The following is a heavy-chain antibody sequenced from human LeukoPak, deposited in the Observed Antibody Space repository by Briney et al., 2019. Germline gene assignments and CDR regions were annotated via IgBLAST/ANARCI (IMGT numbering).Heavy chain of an antibody. J-gene: IGHJ4*02. CDR1: GGSFSGYY. CDR2: INHSGST. CDR3: ARRTGSRVGATKLSFDY. D-gene: IGHD1-26*01. V-gene: IGHV4-34*01. Sequence: SETLSLTCAVYGGSFSGYYWSWIRQPPGKGLEWIGEINHSGSTNYNPSLKSRVTISVDTSKNQFSLKLSSVTAADTAVYYCARRTGSRVGATKLSFDYWGQGTLVTVSS.